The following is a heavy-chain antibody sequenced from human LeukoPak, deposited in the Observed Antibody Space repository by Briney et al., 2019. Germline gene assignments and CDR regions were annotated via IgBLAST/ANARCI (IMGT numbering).Heavy chain of an antibody. CDR2: INSDESRT. V-gene: IGHV3-74*01. CDR3: AREPGFWSGYAT. Sequence: PGGSLRLSCAASGFTFSSYWMHWVRQAPGKGLVWVSRINSDESRTSYADSVKGRFTISRDNSKNTLYLQMNSLRAEDTAVYYCAREPGFWSGYATWGQGTLVTVSS. D-gene: IGHD3-3*01. J-gene: IGHJ5*02. CDR1: GFTFSSYW.